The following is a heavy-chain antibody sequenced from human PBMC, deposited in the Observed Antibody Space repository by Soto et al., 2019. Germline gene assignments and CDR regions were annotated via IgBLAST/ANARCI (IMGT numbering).Heavy chain of an antibody. CDR1: GFTFSNAW. CDR3: SVGGSFGELLSHVQFDY. Sequence: GGSLRLSCAASGFTFSNAWMSWVRQAPGKGLEWVGRIKSKTDGGTTDYAAPVKGRFTISRDDSKNTLYLKMNSLKTEDTAVYYCSVGGSFGELLSHVQFDYWGQGTLVTVSS. D-gene: IGHD3-10*01. CDR2: IKSKTDGGTT. J-gene: IGHJ4*02. V-gene: IGHV3-15*01.